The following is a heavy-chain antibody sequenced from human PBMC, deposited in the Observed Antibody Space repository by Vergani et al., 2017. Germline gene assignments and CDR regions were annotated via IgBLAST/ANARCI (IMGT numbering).Heavy chain of an antibody. D-gene: IGHD3-9*01. Sequence: DVHLAESGGGFFQPGGSLRLSCSASGFSFNSYWMHWVRQVPGKGLLWVSRIKSDGSITAYAHSVKGRLTISRDNAQNTLYLQMNSLRVEETGVYYCARARCIETCYMSTWLGSWGQGTLVTVSS. CDR1: GFSFNSYW. J-gene: IGHJ5*01. CDR2: IKSDGSIT. V-gene: IGHV3-74*03. CDR3: ARARCIETCYMSTWLGS.